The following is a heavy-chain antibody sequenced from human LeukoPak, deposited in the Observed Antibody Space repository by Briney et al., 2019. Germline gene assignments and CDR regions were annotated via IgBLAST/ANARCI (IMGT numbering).Heavy chain of an antibody. CDR3: ARVSTVTTYVDY. V-gene: IGHV1-18*01. Sequence: ASVKVSCKASGYTFTSYGISWVRQAPGQGLEWMGWISAYNGNTNYAQKLQGRVTMTTDTSTSTAYMELSSLRSEDTAVYYCARVSTVTTYVDYWGQGTLVTVSS. D-gene: IGHD4-17*01. CDR1: GYTFTSYG. CDR2: ISAYNGNT. J-gene: IGHJ4*02.